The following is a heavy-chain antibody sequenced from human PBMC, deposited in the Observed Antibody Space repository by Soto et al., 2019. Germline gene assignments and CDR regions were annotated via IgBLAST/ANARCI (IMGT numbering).Heavy chain of an antibody. J-gene: IGHJ6*02. Sequence: GASVKVSCKASGYTFTSYGISWVRQAPGQGLEWMGWISAYNGNTNNAQKLQGRVTMTTDTSTSTAYMELRSLRSDDTAVYYCARDREGIAARQHYYYGMDVWGQGTTVTVSS. V-gene: IGHV1-18*01. CDR1: GYTFTSYG. CDR3: ARDREGIAARQHYYYGMDV. D-gene: IGHD6-6*01. CDR2: ISAYNGNT.